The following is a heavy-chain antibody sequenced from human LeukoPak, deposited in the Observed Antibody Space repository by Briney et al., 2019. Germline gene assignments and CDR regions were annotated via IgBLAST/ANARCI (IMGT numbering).Heavy chain of an antibody. CDR2: IKSKTDGGTT. CDR3: TTTVQGYDSSGSDY. V-gene: IGHV3-15*01. Sequence: GGSLRLSCAASGFTFSNAWMSWVRQAPGKGLEWVGRIKSKTDGGTTDYAAPVKGRFTISRDDPKNTLYLQMNSLKTEDTAVYYCTTTVQGYDSSGSDYWGQGTLVTVSS. D-gene: IGHD3-22*01. J-gene: IGHJ4*02. CDR1: GFTFSNAW.